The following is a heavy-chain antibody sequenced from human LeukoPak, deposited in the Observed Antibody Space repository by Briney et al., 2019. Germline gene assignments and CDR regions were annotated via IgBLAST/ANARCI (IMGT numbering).Heavy chain of an antibody. CDR1: GFSFTNHW. CDR2: IKTDGTST. D-gene: IGHD1-14*01. V-gene: IGHV3-74*01. Sequence: GSLRLSCAASGFSFTNHWMHWVRQVPGKGLVWVSLIKTDGTSTSYADSVKGRFTMSRDNARQMVYLQMNGLRAEDTAVYYCATGLGTKDVDHWGQGTLVTVSS. J-gene: IGHJ4*02. CDR3: ATGLGTKDVDH.